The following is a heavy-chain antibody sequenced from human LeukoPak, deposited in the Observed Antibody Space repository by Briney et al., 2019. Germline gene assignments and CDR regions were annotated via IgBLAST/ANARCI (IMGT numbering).Heavy chain of an antibody. CDR1: GGSISSYY. Sequence: SETLSLTCTVSGGSISSYYWSWIRQHPGKGLEWIGYFYYSGSTNYNPSLKSRVTISVDTSKNQFSLKLSSVTAADTAVYYCARDRSYIWFDPWGQGTLVTVSS. J-gene: IGHJ5*02. D-gene: IGHD1-26*01. CDR3: ARDRSYIWFDP. CDR2: FYYSGST. V-gene: IGHV4-59*01.